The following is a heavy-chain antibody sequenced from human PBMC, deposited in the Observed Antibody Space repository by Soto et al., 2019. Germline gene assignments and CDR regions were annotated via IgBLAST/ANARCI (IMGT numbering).Heavy chain of an antibody. CDR1: GGSFSGYY. CDR2: INHSGST. Sequence: QVQLQQWGAGLLKPSETLSLTCAVYGGSFSGYYWTWIRQPPGTGLEWIGEINHSGSTNYNPSLKSRVTISVAKSKNQFSLKLTSVTDADTAVYYCARDKITGLFDYWGQGTLVTGYS. D-gene: IGHD2-8*02. V-gene: IGHV4-34*01. J-gene: IGHJ4*02. CDR3: ARDKITGLFDY.